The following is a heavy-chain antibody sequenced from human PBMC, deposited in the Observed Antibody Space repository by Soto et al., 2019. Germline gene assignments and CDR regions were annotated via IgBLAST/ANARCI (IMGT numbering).Heavy chain of an antibody. J-gene: IGHJ6*02. CDR1: GYTFTSYY. CDR3: ARGRGFWSGYRYYYGMDV. CDR2: INPSSDST. Sequence: ASVKVSCKASGYTFTSYYMHWVRQAPGQGLEWMGIINPSSDSTSYAQKFQGRVTMTRDTSASTVYMELSSLRSEDTAVYYCARGRGFWSGYRYYYGMDVWGQGTTVTVSS. V-gene: IGHV1-46*01. D-gene: IGHD3-3*01.